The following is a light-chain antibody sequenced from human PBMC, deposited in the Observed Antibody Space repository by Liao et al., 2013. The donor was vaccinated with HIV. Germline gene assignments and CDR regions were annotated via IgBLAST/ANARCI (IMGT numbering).Light chain of an antibody. CDR3: YSAADKGV. J-gene: IGLJ3*02. CDR1: NIGSKS. CDR2: KDS. V-gene: IGLV3-27*01. Sequence: SYELTQPPSVSVAPGKTARITCGGNNIGSKSVHWYQQKPGQAPVLVIYKDSERPSGIPERFSGSSSGTTVTLTISGAQVEDEADYYCYSAADKGVFGGGTKLTVL.